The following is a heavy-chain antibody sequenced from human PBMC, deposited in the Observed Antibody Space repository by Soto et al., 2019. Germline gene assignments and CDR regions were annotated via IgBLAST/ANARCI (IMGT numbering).Heavy chain of an antibody. J-gene: IGHJ4*01. CDR2: ISGRGGSS. D-gene: IGHD3-10*01. Sequence: EVELLESGGGLVQPGGSLSLSCAASGFIFSSYAMTWVRLAPGKGLEWVSGISGRGGSSFYGESVKGRFTISRDNSENRVYLQANSLKAEDTAVYFCVRVAGSGGFYDYWGHGTLVTVSS. V-gene: IGHV3-23*01. CDR3: VRVAGSGGFYDY. CDR1: GFIFSSYA.